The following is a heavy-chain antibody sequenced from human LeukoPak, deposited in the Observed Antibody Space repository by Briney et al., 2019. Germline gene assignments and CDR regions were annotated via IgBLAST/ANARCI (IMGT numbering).Heavy chain of an antibody. D-gene: IGHD1-7*01. CDR3: VGWGISGITNH. CDR1: ELTSSTSW. CDR2: TKQDGSEK. V-gene: IGHV3-7*01. J-gene: IGHJ4*02. Sequence: GGSLRLSCAASELTSSTSWMSWVRQAPGKGLEWVAQTKQDGSEKYYVDSVKGRFTTSRDKNSLFLQMNGVRAEDTAVYYCVGWGISGITNHWGQGTLVTVSS.